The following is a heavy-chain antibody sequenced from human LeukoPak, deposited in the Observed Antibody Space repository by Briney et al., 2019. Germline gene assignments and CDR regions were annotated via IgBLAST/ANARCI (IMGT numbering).Heavy chain of an antibody. CDR3: ARDHMVLSYDFWSGYYSEYFDY. Sequence: GGSLRLSCAASGFTFSSYAMSWVRQAPGKGLEWVSAISGSGGSTYYADSVKGRFTISRDDSKNTLYLQMSSLRAEDTAVYYCARDHMVLSYDFWSGYYSEYFDYWGQGTLVTVSS. D-gene: IGHD3-3*01. J-gene: IGHJ4*02. CDR1: GFTFSSYA. V-gene: IGHV3-23*01. CDR2: ISGSGGST.